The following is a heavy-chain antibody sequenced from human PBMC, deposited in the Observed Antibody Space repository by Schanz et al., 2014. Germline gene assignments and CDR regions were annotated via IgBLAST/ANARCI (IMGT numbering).Heavy chain of an antibody. CDR3: VKDAHSSSWWGGAFDI. CDR2: ITKDGRSA. D-gene: IGHD6-13*01. CDR1: GFAFSNYA. V-gene: IGHV3-64D*06. Sequence: EVQLVESGGGLVQPGGSLRLSCSASGFAFSNYAMHWVRQAPEEGLEYVSAITKDGRSAYYADSVKGRFTISRDNSKSTHYLQMSSLRVEDTAVYYGVKDAHSSSWWGGAFDIWGQGTMVTVSS. J-gene: IGHJ3*02.